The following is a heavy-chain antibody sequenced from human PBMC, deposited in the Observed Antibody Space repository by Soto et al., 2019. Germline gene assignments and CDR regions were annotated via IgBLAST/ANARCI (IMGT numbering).Heavy chain of an antibody. J-gene: IGHJ4*02. V-gene: IGHV4-4*02. Sequence: QVQLQASGPGLLKPSGTLSLTCAVSGGSITSSEWWSWVRQPPGKGLEWIGEISHSGSTNYNLSLKSRVTISLDTSKNQFSLKLNSVTAADTAVYYCASRTGDRPFWGQGSLVTVSS. CDR1: GGSITSSEW. D-gene: IGHD6-6*01. CDR2: ISHSGST. CDR3: ASRTGDRPF.